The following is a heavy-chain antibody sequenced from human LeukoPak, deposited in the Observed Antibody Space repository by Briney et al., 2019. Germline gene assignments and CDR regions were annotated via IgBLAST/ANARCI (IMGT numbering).Heavy chain of an antibody. CDR3: AREEGYSSSWYPGYFDY. Sequence: GGSLRLSCAASGFTVSSNYMSWVRQAPGEGLEWGSVIYSGGSTYYADSVKGRFTISRDNSKNTLYLQMNSLRAEDTAVYYCAREEGYSSSWYPGYFDYWGQGTLVTVSS. V-gene: IGHV3-53*01. D-gene: IGHD6-13*01. CDR2: IYSGGST. J-gene: IGHJ4*02. CDR1: GFTVSSNY.